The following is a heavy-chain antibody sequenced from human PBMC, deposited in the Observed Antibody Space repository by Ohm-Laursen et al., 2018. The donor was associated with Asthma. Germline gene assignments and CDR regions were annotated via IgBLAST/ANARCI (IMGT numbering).Heavy chain of an antibody. CDR1: GFTFSSYG. CDR3: ARDGDTQQLAPAY. Sequence: SLRLSCTASGFTFSSYGMHWVRQAPGKGLEWVAVIWYDGSNKYYADSVKGRFTISRDNSKNTLYLQMSSLRAEDTAVYYCARDGDTQQLAPAYWGQGTLVTVSS. J-gene: IGHJ4*02. D-gene: IGHD6-13*01. CDR2: IWYDGSNK. V-gene: IGHV3-33*08.